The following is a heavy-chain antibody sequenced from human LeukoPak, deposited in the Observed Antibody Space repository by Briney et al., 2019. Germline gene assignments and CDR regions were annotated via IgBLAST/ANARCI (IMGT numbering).Heavy chain of an antibody. J-gene: IGHJ4*02. CDR3: ARGGDTYYDFWSGVYYFDY. CDR2: INPSGGST. CDR1: GYTFTSYY. Sequence: GASVKVSCKAFGYTFTSYYMHRVRQAPGQGLEWMGIINPSGGSTSYAQKFQGRVTMTRDTSTSTVYMELSSLRSEDTAVYYCARGGDTYYDFWSGVYYFDYWGQGTLVTVSS. D-gene: IGHD3-3*01. V-gene: IGHV1-46*01.